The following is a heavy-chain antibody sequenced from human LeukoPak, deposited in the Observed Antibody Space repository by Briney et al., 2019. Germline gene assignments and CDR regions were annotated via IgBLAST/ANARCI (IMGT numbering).Heavy chain of an antibody. J-gene: IGHJ5*02. CDR2: IIPIFGTA. Sequence: EASVKVSCKASGYTFNGYYIHWVRQAPGQGLEWMGGIIPIFGTANYAQKFQGRVTITADESTSTAYMELNSLRSEDTAVYYCASKYCSGGSCYNSRGWFDPWGQGTLVTVSS. V-gene: IGHV1-69*13. CDR1: GYTFNGYY. CDR3: ASKYCSGGSCYNSRGWFDP. D-gene: IGHD2-15*01.